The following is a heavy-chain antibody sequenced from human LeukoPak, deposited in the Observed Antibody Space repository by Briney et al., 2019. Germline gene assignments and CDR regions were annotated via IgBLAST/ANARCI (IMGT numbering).Heavy chain of an antibody. V-gene: IGHV3-9*01. Sequence: GGSLRLSCAASGFTFDDYAMHWVRHAPGKGLEWVSGISWNSGSIGYADSVKGRFTISRDNAKNSLYLQMNSLRAEDTALYYCAKDIGAGGIVVASYFDYWGQGTLVTVSS. CDR3: AKDIGAGGIVVASYFDY. D-gene: IGHD2-2*01. CDR2: ISWNSGSI. J-gene: IGHJ4*02. CDR1: GFTFDDYA.